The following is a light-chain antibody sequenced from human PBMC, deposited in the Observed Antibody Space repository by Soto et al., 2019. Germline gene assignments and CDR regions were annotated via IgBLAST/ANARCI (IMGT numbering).Light chain of an antibody. Sequence: QSALTQPASVSGSPGQSITISCTGTSGDIGSYNRVSWYQQHPGKAPKLIIYEVTDRPSGVSNRFSGSKSGNTASLTISGLQAEDEAEYYCSSHAGSNAFYVFGTGTKLTVL. V-gene: IGLV2-14*01. J-gene: IGLJ1*01. CDR2: EVT. CDR3: SSHAGSNAFYV. CDR1: SGDIGSYNR.